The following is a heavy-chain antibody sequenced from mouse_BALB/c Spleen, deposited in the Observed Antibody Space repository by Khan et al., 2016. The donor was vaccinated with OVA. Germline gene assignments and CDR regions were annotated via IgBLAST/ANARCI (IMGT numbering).Heavy chain of an antibody. J-gene: IGHJ3*01. CDR3: ARECAYYRSDGWFSY. Sequence: QVQLKQSGAELARPGASVKMSCKASGYTFTTYTMHWVKQRPGQGLEWIGYITPSNGYTNYNQKFKDKSTLTADKSSSTAYMQLSSLTSDYSAVYYCARECAYYRSDGWFSYWGQGTLVTVSA. D-gene: IGHD2-14*01. CDR1: GYTFTTYT. CDR2: ITPSNGYT. V-gene: IGHV1-4*01.